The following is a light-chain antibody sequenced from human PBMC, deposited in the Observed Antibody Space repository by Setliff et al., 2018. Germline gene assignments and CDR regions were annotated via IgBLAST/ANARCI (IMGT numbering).Light chain of an antibody. CDR1: SNDVWGHNY. Sequence: ALTQPPSASGSPGQSVTISCTGTSNDVWGHNYVSWYQQHPGKAPQLIIYDVTKRPSGVSDRFSGSKSGNTASLTISGLQAEDEADYYCLSYTSKTTHALFGGGTQRTVL. V-gene: IGLV2-14*03. CDR3: LSYTSKTTHAL. CDR2: DVT. J-gene: IGLJ2*01.